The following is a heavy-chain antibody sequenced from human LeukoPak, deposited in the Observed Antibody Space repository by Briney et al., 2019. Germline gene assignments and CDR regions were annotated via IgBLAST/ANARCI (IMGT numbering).Heavy chain of an antibody. Sequence: GRSLRLSCAASGFTFSSYGMHWVRQAPGKGLEWVAVISYDGSNKYYADSVKGRFTISRDNSKNTLYLQMNSLRAEDTAVYYCAKASLGSGPVGYFQHWGQGTLVTVSS. CDR2: ISYDGSNK. CDR3: AKASLGSGPVGYFQH. CDR1: GFTFSSYG. J-gene: IGHJ1*01. D-gene: IGHD6-19*01. V-gene: IGHV3-30*18.